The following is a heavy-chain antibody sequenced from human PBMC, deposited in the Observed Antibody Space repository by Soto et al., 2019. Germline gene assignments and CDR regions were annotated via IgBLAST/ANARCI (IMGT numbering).Heavy chain of an antibody. D-gene: IGHD5-18*01. V-gene: IGHV4-30-4*01. CDR3: ARALIQLWPHYYYGMDV. Sequence: PSETLSLTCPVSGGSISSGDYYWSWIRQPPGKGLEWIGYIYYSGSTYHNPSLKSRVTISVDTSKNQFSLKLSSVTAADTAMYYCARALIQLWPHYYYGMDVWGQGTTVTVSS. CDR1: GGSISSGDYY. J-gene: IGHJ6*02. CDR2: IYYSGST.